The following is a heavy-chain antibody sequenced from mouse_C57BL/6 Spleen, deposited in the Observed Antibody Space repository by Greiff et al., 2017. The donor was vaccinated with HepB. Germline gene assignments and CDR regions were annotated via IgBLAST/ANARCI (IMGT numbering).Heavy chain of an antibody. CDR1: GYTFTSYW. J-gene: IGHJ3*01. CDR2: IDPSDSET. D-gene: IGHD1-1*01. V-gene: IGHV1-52*01. Sequence: VQLQQPGAELVRPGSSVKLSCKASGYTFTSYWMHWVKQRPIQGLEWIGNIDPSDSETHYNQKFKDKATLTVDKSSSTAYMQLSSLTSEDSAVYYCARWNGSSPFAYWGQGTLVTVSA. CDR3: ARWNGSSPFAY.